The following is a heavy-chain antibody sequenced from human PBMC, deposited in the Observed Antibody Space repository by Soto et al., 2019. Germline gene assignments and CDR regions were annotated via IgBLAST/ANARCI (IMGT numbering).Heavy chain of an antibody. CDR3: AKDLSYYYVSGHF. D-gene: IGHD3-10*01. Sequence: GGSLRLSCSASGFTFTSYAMSWVHQAPGKGPEWVSSITDSGITTYYADSVRGRFTISXXXXXXTXYXQXXXLRAEDTAPYYCAKDLSYYYVSGHFWAHVTPVTVS. V-gene: IGHV3-23*01. CDR1: GFTFTSYA. J-gene: IGHJ4*01. CDR2: ITDSGITT.